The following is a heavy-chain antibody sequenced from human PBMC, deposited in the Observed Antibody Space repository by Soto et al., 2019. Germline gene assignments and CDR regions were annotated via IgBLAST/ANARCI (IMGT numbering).Heavy chain of an antibody. CDR1: GYTFTSYA. V-gene: IGHV1-3*01. Sequence: ASVKVSCKTSGYTFTSYAMHWVRQAPGQRLKWMGWINAGNGNTKYSQKFQGRVTITRGTSASTAYMELSSLRSEDTAVYYCASVSVAGIAGFDPWGQGTLVTVSS. J-gene: IGHJ5*02. CDR3: ASVSVAGIAGFDP. CDR2: INAGNGNT. D-gene: IGHD6-19*01.